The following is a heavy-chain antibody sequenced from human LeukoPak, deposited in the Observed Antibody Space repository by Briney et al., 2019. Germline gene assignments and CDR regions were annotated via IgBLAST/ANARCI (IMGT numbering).Heavy chain of an antibody. CDR1: GYTFTSYA. CDR2: VNAGNGNT. V-gene: IGHV1-3*01. CDR3: AAHTMVRGVLDV. Sequence: ASVKVSCKASGYTFTSYAMHWVRQAPGQRLEWMGWVNAGNGNTKYSQKFQGRVTITRDMSTSTAYMELSSLRSEDTAVYYCAAHTMVRGVLDVWGKGTTVTVSS. D-gene: IGHD3-10*01. J-gene: IGHJ6*04.